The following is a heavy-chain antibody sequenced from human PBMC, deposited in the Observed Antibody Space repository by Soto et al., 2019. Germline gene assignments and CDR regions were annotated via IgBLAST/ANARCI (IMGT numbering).Heavy chain of an antibody. Sequence: SETLSLTCTVSGASINSNVHYWGWVRQSPGKGLEWIASVFYTGSPYHNPSLESRVSISVDTSDNQFSLEVTSVTAADTAVYYCARVHVMVVAGSTFDYWGHGTLVTVSS. CDR3: ARVHVMVVAGSTFDY. V-gene: IGHV4-39*01. CDR2: VFYTGSP. J-gene: IGHJ4*01. D-gene: IGHD6-19*01. CDR1: GASINSNVHY.